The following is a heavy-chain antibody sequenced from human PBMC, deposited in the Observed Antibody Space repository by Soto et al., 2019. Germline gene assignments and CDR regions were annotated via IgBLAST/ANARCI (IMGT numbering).Heavy chain of an antibody. CDR1: GVSVNSGNYY. Sequence: SETLSLTCTVSGVSVNSGNYYWSWIRQTPGKGLEWIGYIYQSGSTRYNPSLKSRVTISLDTSKNQFSLKMGSVTAADTAVYYCASGTIYHYYGMDVWGQGKMVTVSS. CDR2: IYQSGST. D-gene: IGHD2-2*01. J-gene: IGHJ6*02. CDR3: ASGTIYHYYGMDV. V-gene: IGHV4-61*01.